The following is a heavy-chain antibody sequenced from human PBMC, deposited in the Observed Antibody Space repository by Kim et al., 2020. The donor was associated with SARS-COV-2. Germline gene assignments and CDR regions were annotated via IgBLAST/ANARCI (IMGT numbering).Heavy chain of an antibody. CDR1: GYSISSGYY. D-gene: IGHD2-15*01. Sequence: SETLSLTCSVSGYSISSGYYWGWIRQPPGKGLEWIGSMYHSGSSFYNSSLKSRLTISVDTSKNQVSLKLNSVTAADTAVYYCARGGAYDNYGLDVWGQGTTVTVSS. J-gene: IGHJ6*02. V-gene: IGHV4-38-2*02. CDR2: MYHSGSS. CDR3: ARGGAYDNYGLDV.